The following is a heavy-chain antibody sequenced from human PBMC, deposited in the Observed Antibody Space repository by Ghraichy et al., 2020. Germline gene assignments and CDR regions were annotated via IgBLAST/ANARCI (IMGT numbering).Heavy chain of an antibody. CDR1: GFTFRSYS. Sequence: GESLNISCTASGFTFRSYSMNWVRQAPGKGLEWVLFISSSSSYIYFADSVKGRFTISRDNAQNSLFLQMNSLRAEHTAVYYCAREKGVAVAGTDYWGQGTLVTVSS. CDR3: AREKGVAVAGTDY. D-gene: IGHD6-19*01. J-gene: IGHJ4*02. CDR2: ISSSSSYI. V-gene: IGHV3-21*01.